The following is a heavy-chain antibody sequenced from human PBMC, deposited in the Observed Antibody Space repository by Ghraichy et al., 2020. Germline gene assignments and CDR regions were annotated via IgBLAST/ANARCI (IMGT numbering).Heavy chain of an antibody. CDR2: MNPNSGNT. Sequence: ASVKVSCKTSGDTFSSYDIVWVRQAAGQGLEWMGWMNPNSGNTGYAQKFRGRVTMTRDTSIHTAYMELNSLRSEDTAVYYCARAIRYQLLSEYWGQGTLVNVSS. V-gene: IGHV1-8*01. D-gene: IGHD2-2*01. J-gene: IGHJ4*02. CDR3: ARAIRYQLLSEY. CDR1: GDTFSSYD.